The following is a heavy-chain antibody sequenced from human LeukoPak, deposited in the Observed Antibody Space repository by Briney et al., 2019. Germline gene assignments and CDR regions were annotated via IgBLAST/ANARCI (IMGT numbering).Heavy chain of an antibody. V-gene: IGHV3-48*03. J-gene: IGHJ4*02. CDR3: ARMRPELDY. D-gene: IGHD6-6*01. Sequence: PGGSLRLSCVASGFTFSSYEMNWVRQAPGKGLEWVSYISSSGTTIYYADSVKGRFTISRDNAKNSLFLQMSSLTAEDTAVYYCARMRPELDYWGQGTLVTVSS. CDR1: GFTFSSYE. CDR2: ISSSGTTI.